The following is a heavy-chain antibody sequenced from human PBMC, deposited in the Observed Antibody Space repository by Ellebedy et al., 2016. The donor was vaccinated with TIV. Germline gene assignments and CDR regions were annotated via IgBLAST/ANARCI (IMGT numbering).Heavy chain of an antibody. D-gene: IGHD1-26*01. V-gene: IGHV1-18*01. Sequence: ASVKVSCKASGYIFINYGISWVRQAPGQRLEWMGWISANNGRTNYAQKFQCRVAMTTDTSTSTAYMELMSLRSDDTAMYFCARRAPMLGATEDSWGHGTLVTVSS. CDR1: GYIFINYG. CDR3: ARRAPMLGATEDS. J-gene: IGHJ5*01. CDR2: ISANNGRT.